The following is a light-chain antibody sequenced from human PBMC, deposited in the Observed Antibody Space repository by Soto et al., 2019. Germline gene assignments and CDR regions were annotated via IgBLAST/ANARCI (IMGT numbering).Light chain of an antibody. J-gene: IGKJ4*01. CDR2: KAS. Sequence: DIQMTQSPSTLPASVGDRVTITCRANQSISTWLAWYQQKPGKAPNLLIYKASRLETGVPSRFSGSGSGTDFTLTISSLEPEDFAVYYCQQRSSWPPALSFGGGTKVDI. CDR3: QQRSSWPPALS. V-gene: IGKV1-5*03. CDR1: QSISTW.